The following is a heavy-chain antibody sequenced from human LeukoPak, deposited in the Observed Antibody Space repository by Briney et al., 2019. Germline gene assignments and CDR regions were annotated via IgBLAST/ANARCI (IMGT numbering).Heavy chain of an antibody. D-gene: IGHD5-12*01. V-gene: IGHV5-51*01. Sequence: GESLKISCKPSGYTFNTYWIGWVRQLPGKGLEYMGIICPGDSETRYNPSFQGQVTISVDKSTSTAYLQWSSLKASDTAMYYCARRGGSLHYFDYWGQGTLVTVSS. CDR2: ICPGDSET. J-gene: IGHJ4*02. CDR1: GYTFNTYW. CDR3: ARRGGSLHYFDY.